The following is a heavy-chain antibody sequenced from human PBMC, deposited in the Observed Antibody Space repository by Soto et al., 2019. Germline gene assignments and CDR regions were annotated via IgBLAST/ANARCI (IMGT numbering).Heavy chain of an antibody. V-gene: IGHV3-30*18. D-gene: IGHD3-10*01. CDR2: ISYDGSNK. Sequence: ESGGGVVQPGRSLRLSCAASGFTFSSYGMHWVRQAPGKGLEWVAVISYDGSNKYYADSVKGRFTISRDNSKNTLYLQMNSLRAEDTAVYYCAKDGVLWFREFPYFYYYGMDVWGQGTTVTVSS. CDR1: GFTFSSYG. J-gene: IGHJ6*02. CDR3: AKDGVLWFREFPYFYYYGMDV.